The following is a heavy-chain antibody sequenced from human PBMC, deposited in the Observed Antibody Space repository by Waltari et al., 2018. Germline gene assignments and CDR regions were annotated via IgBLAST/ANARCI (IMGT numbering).Heavy chain of an antibody. V-gene: IGHV1-3*01. J-gene: IGHJ3*02. CDR2: VNAGNGNT. Sequence: QVQLVQSGAEVKKPGASVKVSCKASGYTFNSYAMHWVRQAPGQRLEWMGWVNAGNGNTKDSQKFQCRVTITRDTSASTAYMELSSLRSEDTAVYYWARDGDIVVVTATDAFDIWGQGTMVTVSS. CDR1: GYTFNSYA. CDR3: ARDGDIVVVTATDAFDI. D-gene: IGHD2-21*02.